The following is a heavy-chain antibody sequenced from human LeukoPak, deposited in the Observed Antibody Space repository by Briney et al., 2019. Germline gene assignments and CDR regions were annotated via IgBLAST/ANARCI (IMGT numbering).Heavy chain of an antibody. CDR2: LSSGGVDT. J-gene: IGHJ1*01. Sequence: GGSLRLSCAASGFIFSRNAMSWVRQAPGKGLEWVSGLSSGGVDTSYADSVKGRFTISRDTSKNTLYLQVNSLRVEDTAVYYCASPQSGDYGALYFQHWGPGTLVTVSS. V-gene: IGHV3-23*01. CDR1: GFIFSRNA. D-gene: IGHD4-17*01. CDR3: ASPQSGDYGALYFQH.